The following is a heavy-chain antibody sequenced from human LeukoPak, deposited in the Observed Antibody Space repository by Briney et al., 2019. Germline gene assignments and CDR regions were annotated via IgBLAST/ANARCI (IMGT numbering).Heavy chain of an antibody. CDR1: GYTFTGYY. CDR2: INPNRGGT. D-gene: IGHD2/OR15-2a*01. J-gene: IGHJ3*02. V-gene: IGHV1-2*02. CDR3: ARVASIIAPDAFDI. Sequence: GSVRLSCKASGYTFTGYYMHWVRQAPGQGREWMGWINPNRGGTHYAQKFQGMVTITRDTSITTAYMDLSRLTSDDTAVYYCARVASIIAPDAFDIWGQGTMVTVSS.